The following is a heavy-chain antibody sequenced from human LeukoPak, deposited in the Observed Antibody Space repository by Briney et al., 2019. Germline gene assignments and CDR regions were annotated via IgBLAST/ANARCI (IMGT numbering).Heavy chain of an antibody. CDR2: ISSSGSTI. CDR1: GFTFSSYE. CDR3: ARVSSSSSWYSTTTEYYFDY. D-gene: IGHD6-13*01. J-gene: IGHJ4*02. Sequence: GGSLRLSCAASGFTFSSYEMNWVHQAPGKGLEWVSYISSSGSTIYYADSVKGRFTISRDNAKNSLYLQMNSLRAEDTAVYYCARVSSSSSWYSTTTEYYFDYWGQGTLVTVSS. V-gene: IGHV3-48*03.